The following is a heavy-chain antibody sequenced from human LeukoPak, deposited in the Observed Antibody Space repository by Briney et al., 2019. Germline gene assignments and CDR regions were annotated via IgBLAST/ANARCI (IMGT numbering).Heavy chain of an antibody. CDR2: IFSGIT. V-gene: IGHV4-39*01. D-gene: IGHD2-21*01. J-gene: IGHJ4*02. Sequence: SETLSLTCTVSGGSISSPNHYCGWIRQPPGKGLEWIGSIFSGITYYNSSLNSRVTISVDTSKNQFSLELSSVTAADTAVYYCARIGTTILRTWYWGQGTLVTVSS. CDR1: GGSISSPNHY. CDR3: ARIGTTILRTWY.